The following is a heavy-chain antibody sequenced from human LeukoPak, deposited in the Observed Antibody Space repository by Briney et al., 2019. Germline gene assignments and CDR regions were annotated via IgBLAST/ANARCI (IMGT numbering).Heavy chain of an antibody. J-gene: IGHJ4*02. CDR1: GFTVSSNY. Sequence: GGSLRLSCAASGFTVSSNYMGWVCQAPGKGLEWVSGINWNGGSTGYADSVKGRFTISRDNAKNSLYLQMNSLRAEDTALYYCARDAAVAGPYYFDYWGQGTLVTVSS. D-gene: IGHD6-19*01. CDR2: INWNGGST. CDR3: ARDAAVAGPYYFDY. V-gene: IGHV3-20*04.